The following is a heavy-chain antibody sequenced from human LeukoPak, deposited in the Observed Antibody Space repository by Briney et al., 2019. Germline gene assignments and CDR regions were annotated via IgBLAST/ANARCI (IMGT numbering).Heavy chain of an antibody. J-gene: IGHJ4*02. Sequence: SGTLSLPCTLSGGSIHTYYWSWIRQPPGKGMEWIGYIFHSGATNYSPSLGSRVTMSVDTSKNQFSLRLRSVTAADTAVYFCARDASLGPFDSWGQGIQVTVSS. CDR2: IFHSGAT. CDR3: ARDASLGPFDS. V-gene: IGHV4-59*01. CDR1: GGSIHTYY. D-gene: IGHD3-3*02.